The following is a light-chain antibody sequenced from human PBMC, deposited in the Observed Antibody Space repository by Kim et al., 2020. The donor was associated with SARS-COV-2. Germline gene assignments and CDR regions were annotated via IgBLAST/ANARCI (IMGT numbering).Light chain of an antibody. Sequence: DIQMTQSPSSLSASVGDRVTITCRASQDISRYLNWYQQKPGKAPKLLIYTASSLQSGVPSRFTGSGSETDFTLTISSLQPDDFATYYCQQTYSASRKFGQGTKVDFK. J-gene: IGKJ1*01. CDR1: QDISRY. V-gene: IGKV1-39*01. CDR2: TAS. CDR3: QQTYSASRK.